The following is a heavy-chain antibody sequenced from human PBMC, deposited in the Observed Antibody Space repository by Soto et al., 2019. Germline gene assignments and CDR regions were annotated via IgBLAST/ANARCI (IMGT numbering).Heavy chain of an antibody. J-gene: IGHJ4*02. D-gene: IGHD2-15*01. CDR1: GGSISSYY. V-gene: IGHV4-59*01. CDR3: ARDGYCSGGSCYPVFDY. CDR2: IYYSGST. Sequence: SETLSLTCTVSGGSISSYYWSWIRQPPGKGLEWIGYIYYSGSTNYNPSLKSRVTISVDTSKNQFSLKLSAVTAADTAVYYCARDGYCSGGSCYPVFDYWGQGTLVTVSS.